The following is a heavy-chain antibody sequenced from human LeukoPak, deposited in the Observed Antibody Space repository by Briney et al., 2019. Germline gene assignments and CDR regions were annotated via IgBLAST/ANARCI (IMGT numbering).Heavy chain of an antibody. CDR1: GFTFSSIA. Sequence: PGGSLRLSCAASGFTFSSIAMTWVRQAPGKGLQWVSAIGSNGADTYYADSVKGRFTISRDNFKNTLYLQMNSLRAEDTAVYFCGEGGGGHYDYWGQGTLVTVSS. CDR3: GEGGGGHYDY. CDR2: IGSNGADT. J-gene: IGHJ4*02. V-gene: IGHV3-23*01. D-gene: IGHD2-21*01.